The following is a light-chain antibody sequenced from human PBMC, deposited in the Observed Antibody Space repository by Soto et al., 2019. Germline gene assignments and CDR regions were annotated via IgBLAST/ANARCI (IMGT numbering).Light chain of an antibody. CDR3: QIRGTGIVI. CDR1: SGHSNYA. J-gene: IGLJ2*01. CDR2: LNRDGSH. V-gene: IGLV4-69*01. Sequence: QSVLTQSPSASASMGASVKLTCTLSSGHSNYAIAWHQQQPEKGPRYLMKLNRDGSHSKGDGIPNRISGSSSGAERYLTISSLQSEDEADYSCQIRGTGIVIFGGGTKLTVL.